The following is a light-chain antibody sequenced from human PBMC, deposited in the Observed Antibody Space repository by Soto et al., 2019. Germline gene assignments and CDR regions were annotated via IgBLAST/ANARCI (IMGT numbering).Light chain of an antibody. CDR1: QDISNS. Sequence: DIQMTQSPSSLSVSVGDRVTITCQASQDISNSLNWYQQKPGKAPKLLIYDASNLEAGVPSRFXGSGSGTDFTFTISSLQPEDIATYYCLQYDYLPPYTFGQGTKLEIK. CDR2: DAS. J-gene: IGKJ2*01. CDR3: LQYDYLPPYT. V-gene: IGKV1-33*01.